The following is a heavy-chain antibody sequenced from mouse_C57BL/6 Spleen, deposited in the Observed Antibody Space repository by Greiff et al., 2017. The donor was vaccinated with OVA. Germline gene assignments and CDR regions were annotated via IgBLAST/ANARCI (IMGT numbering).Heavy chain of an antibody. V-gene: IGHV1-82*01. CDR1: GYAFSSSW. J-gene: IGHJ2*01. D-gene: IGHD4-1*01. Sequence: VQLQQSGPELVKPGASVKISCKASGYAFSSSWMNWVKQRPGKGLEWIGRIYPGDGDTNYNGKFKGKATLTADKSSSTAYMQLSSLTSEDSAVYFCARTGTRYCDYWGQGTTLTVSS. CDR3: ARTGTRYCDY. CDR2: IYPGDGDT.